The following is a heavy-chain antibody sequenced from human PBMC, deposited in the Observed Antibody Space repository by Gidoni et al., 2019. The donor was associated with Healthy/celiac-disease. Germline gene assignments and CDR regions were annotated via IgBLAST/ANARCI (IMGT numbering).Heavy chain of an antibody. CDR2: IIPIFGTA. J-gene: IGHJ4*02. CDR1: GGTFSSYA. Sequence: QVQQVQSGAEVKKPGSSVKVSRKASGGTFSSYAISWVRQAPGHGLEWMGGIIPIFGTANYAQKFQGRVTITADKSTSTAYMELSSLRSEDTAVYYCAREAVNYGSGSKYFDYWGQGTLVTVSS. V-gene: IGHV1-69*06. D-gene: IGHD3-10*01. CDR3: AREAVNYGSGSKYFDY.